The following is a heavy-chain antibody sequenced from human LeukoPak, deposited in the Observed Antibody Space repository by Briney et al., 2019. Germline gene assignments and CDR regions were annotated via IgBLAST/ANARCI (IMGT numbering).Heavy chain of an antibody. D-gene: IGHD5-12*01. Sequence: SQTLSLTCAISGDSVSSNSAGWNWIRQSPSRGLEWLGRTYYRSKWYNDYEVTVKSRITINPDTSKNQVSLQLNSVTPEDTAVYYCARDRIVATTIHYYYGMDVWGQGTLVTVSS. V-gene: IGHV6-1*01. CDR1: GDSVSSNSAG. CDR2: TYYRSKWYN. J-gene: IGHJ6*02. CDR3: ARDRIVATTIHYYYGMDV.